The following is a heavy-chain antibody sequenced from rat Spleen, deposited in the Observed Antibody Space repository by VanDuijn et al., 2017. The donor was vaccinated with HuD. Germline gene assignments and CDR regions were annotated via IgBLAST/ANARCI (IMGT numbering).Heavy chain of an antibody. V-gene: IGHV2-72*01. CDR2: IWAGGGT. D-gene: IGHD1-11*01. CDR3: VRHNYYFDY. Sequence: QVQLKESGPGLVQPSQTLSLTCTVSGFSLTSYHISWVRQPPGKSLVWMGIIWAGGGTNYDSAVQSRLTISRDTSKSQVFLKMDSLQPEDTGTYYCVRHNYYFDYWGQGVMVTVSS. J-gene: IGHJ2*01. CDR1: GFSLTSYH.